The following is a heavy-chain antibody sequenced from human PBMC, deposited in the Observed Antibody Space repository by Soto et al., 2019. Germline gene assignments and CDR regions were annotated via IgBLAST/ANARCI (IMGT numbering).Heavy chain of an antibody. CDR1: GFTVSSNY. V-gene: IGHV3-53*01. CDR2: IYSGGST. CDR3: ARDFPDSSGYWALGY. J-gene: IGHJ4*02. D-gene: IGHD3-22*01. Sequence: TGGSLRLSCAASGFTVSSNYMSWVRQAPGKGLEWVSVIYSGGSTYYADSVKGRFTISRDNSKNTLYLQMNSLRAEDTAVYYCARDFPDSSGYWALGYWGQGTLVPVSS.